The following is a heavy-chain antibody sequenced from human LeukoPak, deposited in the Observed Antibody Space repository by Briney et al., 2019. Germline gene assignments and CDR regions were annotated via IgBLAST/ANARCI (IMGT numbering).Heavy chain of an antibody. V-gene: IGHV3-7*03. CDR3: ARSLPYGTTWYGRSDF. Sequence: GGSLRLSCAASGFPFNAYWMTWVRQAPGKGLEWVANIRQDGDTKYYVDSVKDRFTISRDNAMNSQYLQMNSLRAEDTAIYYCARSLPYGTTWYGRSDFWGQGTLVTVTS. D-gene: IGHD6-13*01. CDR2: IRQDGDTK. CDR1: GFPFNAYW. J-gene: IGHJ4*02.